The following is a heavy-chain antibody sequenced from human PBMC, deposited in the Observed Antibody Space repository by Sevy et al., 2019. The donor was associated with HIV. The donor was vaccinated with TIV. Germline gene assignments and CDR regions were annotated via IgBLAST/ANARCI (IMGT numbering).Heavy chain of an antibody. Sequence: GGSLRLSCAASGFTFSTYWMTWVRQAPGKGLEWVANIKQDGSEKYYADSVKGRLTVSRDNTKNSLYLQLNSLRAEDTAIYYCASAPVGSGWYFPRGIDYWGQGTLVTVSS. V-gene: IGHV3-7*01. CDR3: ASAPVGSGWYFPRGIDY. CDR1: GFTFSTYW. J-gene: IGHJ4*02. D-gene: IGHD6-13*01. CDR2: IKQDGSEK.